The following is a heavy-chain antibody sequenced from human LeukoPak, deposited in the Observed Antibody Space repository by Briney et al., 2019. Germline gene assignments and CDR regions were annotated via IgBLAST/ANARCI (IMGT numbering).Heavy chain of an antibody. J-gene: IGHJ4*02. CDR2: IYHSGST. CDR3: VRSSGYPYYFDY. CDR1: GGSISSGGYS. V-gene: IGHV4-30-2*01. D-gene: IGHD3-22*01. Sequence: SQTLSLTCAVSGGSISSGGYSWSWIPQPPGKGLEWIGYIYHSGSTYYNPSLKSRVTISVDRSKNQFSLKLSSVTAADTAVYYCVRSSGYPYYFDYWGQGTLVTVSS.